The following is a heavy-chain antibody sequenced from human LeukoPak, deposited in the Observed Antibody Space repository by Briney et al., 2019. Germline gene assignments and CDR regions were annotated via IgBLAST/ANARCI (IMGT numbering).Heavy chain of an antibody. CDR3: ARGEWSSSPFDY. CDR1: GFTFSSYG. D-gene: IGHD6-6*01. J-gene: IGHJ4*02. CDR2: IRSDGSNK. V-gene: IGHV3-30*02. Sequence: GGSLRLSCAASGFTFSSYGMHWVRQAPGTGLEWVAFIRSDGSNKNYADSVKGRFTISRDNAKNSLYLQMNSLRAEDTAVYYCARGEWSSSPFDYWGQGTLVTVSS.